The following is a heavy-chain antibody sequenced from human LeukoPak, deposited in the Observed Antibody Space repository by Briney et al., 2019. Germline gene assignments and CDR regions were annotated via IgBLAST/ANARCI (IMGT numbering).Heavy chain of an antibody. CDR1: GGSINSYY. D-gene: IGHD2-15*01. CDR2: FSYSRNT. V-gene: IGHV4-59*08. J-gene: IGHJ4*02. Sequence: PSETLSLTCSVSGGSINSYYWSWIRQPPGKGLEWIESFSYSRNTNYNPSLKSRVIISVDTSKNQFSLRLTSVTAADTTVYYCARQVYSAGRYYHFDSWGQGTLVTVSS. CDR3: ARQVYSAGRYYHFDS.